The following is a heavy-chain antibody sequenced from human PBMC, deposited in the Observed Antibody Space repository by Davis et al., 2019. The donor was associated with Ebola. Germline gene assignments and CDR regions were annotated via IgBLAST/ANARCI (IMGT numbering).Heavy chain of an antibody. D-gene: IGHD3-3*01. J-gene: IGHJ4*02. CDR1: GFTFSSYW. CDR2: ISGDGSTK. Sequence: PGGSLRLSCAASGFTFSSYWMHWVRQPPGKGLVWVARISGDGSTKNYADSVKGRFTISRDSAKNTLFLQINSLTVEDTAVYYCARAGYDFDFWGQGAQVIVSS. CDR3: ARAGYDFDF. V-gene: IGHV3-74*01.